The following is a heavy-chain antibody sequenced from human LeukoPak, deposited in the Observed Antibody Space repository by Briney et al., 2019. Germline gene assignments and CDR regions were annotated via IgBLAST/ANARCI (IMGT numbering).Heavy chain of an antibody. CDR3: ASYKTYYDSSGNPFDY. J-gene: IGHJ4*02. Sequence: SETLSLTCTVSGGSMNNYYWSWIRQPPRKGLEWIAYIYYTGRSNYSPSLKSRVTISVDTSKNQFSLRLSSVTAADTAVYYCASYKTYYDSSGNPFDYWGQGTLVTVFS. CDR2: IYYTGRS. V-gene: IGHV4-59*08. CDR1: GGSMNNYY. D-gene: IGHD3-22*01.